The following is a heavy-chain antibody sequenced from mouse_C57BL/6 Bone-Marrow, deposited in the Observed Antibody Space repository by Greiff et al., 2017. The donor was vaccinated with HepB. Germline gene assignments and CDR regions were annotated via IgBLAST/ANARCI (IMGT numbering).Heavy chain of an antibody. J-gene: IGHJ3*01. D-gene: IGHD1-1*01. V-gene: IGHV1-64*01. CDR1: GYTFTSYW. Sequence: ESGAELVKPGASVKLSCKASGYTFTSYWMHWVKQRPGQGLEWIGMIHPNSGSTNYNEKFKSKATLTVDKSSSTAYMQLSSLTSEDSAVYYCASYYYGSSYEAYWGQGTLVTVSA. CDR2: IHPNSGST. CDR3: ASYYYGSSYEAY.